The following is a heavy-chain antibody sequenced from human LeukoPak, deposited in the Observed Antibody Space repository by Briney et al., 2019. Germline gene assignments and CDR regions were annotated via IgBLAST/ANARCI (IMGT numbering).Heavy chain of an antibody. CDR1: GFTFSSYS. J-gene: IGHJ3*02. D-gene: IGHD3-3*01. CDR2: ISSSSSYI. CDR3: ARAVTIFGVVILATGAFDI. Sequence: GGSLRLSCAASGFTFSSYSMNWVRQAPGKGLEWVSSISSSSSYIYYADSVKGRFTISRHKAKNSLYLQMNSLRAEDTAVYYCARAVTIFGVVILATGAFDIWGQGTMVTVSS. V-gene: IGHV3-21*01.